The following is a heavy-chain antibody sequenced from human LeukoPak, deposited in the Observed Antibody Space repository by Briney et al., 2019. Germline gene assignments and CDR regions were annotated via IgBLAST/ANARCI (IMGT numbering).Heavy chain of an antibody. CDR1: GFFFISHG. D-gene: IGHD6-6*01. CDR2: VLYDGSKK. Sequence: GSLLLSCAASGFFFISHGMHWVRPAPGKGLEWVAIVLYDGSKKYYADSVEGRFTIYRDNSKNMVYLQMNSLRAEDTAVYYCAKDRVSSFEYWGRGTVVTVSS. J-gene: IGHJ4*02. V-gene: IGHV3-33*06. CDR3: AKDRVSSFEY.